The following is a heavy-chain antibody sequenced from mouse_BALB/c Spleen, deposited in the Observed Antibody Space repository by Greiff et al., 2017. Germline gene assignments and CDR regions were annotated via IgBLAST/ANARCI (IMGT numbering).Heavy chain of an antibody. CDR1: GYTFSSYW. V-gene: IGHV1-9*01. Sequence: VQLHQSGAELMKPGASVKISCKATGYTFSSYWIAWVKQRPGHGLEWIGEILPGSGSTNYNEKFKGKATFTADTSSNTAYMQLSSLTSEDSAVYYCARYGTTVVANFDYGGQGTTLTVSS. D-gene: IGHD1-1*01. CDR3: ARYGTTVVANFDY. J-gene: IGHJ2*01. CDR2: ILPGSGST.